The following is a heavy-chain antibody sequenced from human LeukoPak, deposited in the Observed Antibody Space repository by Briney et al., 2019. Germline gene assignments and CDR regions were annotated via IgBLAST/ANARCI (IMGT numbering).Heavy chain of an antibody. CDR2: IYYSGTT. V-gene: IGHV4-59*12. CDR1: GGSISSYH. J-gene: IGHJ5*02. CDR3: AKGAGGFSYYNWFDP. Sequence: SETLSLTCTVSGGSISSYHWSWIRQPPGKGLEWIGSIYYSGTTHYSPSLESRVTISVDTSKNQFSLKLASVTAADTAIYYCAKGAGGFSYYNWFDPWGQGTLVTVSS. D-gene: IGHD5-18*01.